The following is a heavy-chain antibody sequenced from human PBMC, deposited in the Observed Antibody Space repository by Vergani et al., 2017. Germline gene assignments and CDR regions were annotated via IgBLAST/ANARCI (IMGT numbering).Heavy chain of an antibody. Sequence: QVQLVQSGAEVKRPGSSVKVSCKASGGTSSSYAISWVRQAPGQGLEWMGRIIPILGTANYAQKFQGRVTITADESTSTAYMELSSLRSEDTAVYYCARASGYSSSWTHFDYWGQGTLVTVSS. CDR3: ARASGYSSSWTHFDY. D-gene: IGHD6-13*01. CDR2: IIPILGTA. V-gene: IGHV1-69*11. CDR1: GGTSSSYA. J-gene: IGHJ4*02.